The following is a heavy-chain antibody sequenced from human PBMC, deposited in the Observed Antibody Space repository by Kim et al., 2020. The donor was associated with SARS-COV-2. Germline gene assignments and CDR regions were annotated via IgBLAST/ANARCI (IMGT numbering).Heavy chain of an antibody. D-gene: IGHD3-3*01. Sequence: GGSLRLSCAASGFTFSSYSMNWVRQAPGKGLEWVSSISSSSSYIYYADSVKGRFTISRDNAKNSLYLQMNSLRAEDTAVYYCAREERGENVLLFGVAYYYYGMDVWGQGTTVTVSS. CDR2: ISSSSSYI. V-gene: IGHV3-21*01. CDR3: AREERGENVLLFGVAYYYYGMDV. J-gene: IGHJ6*02. CDR1: GFTFSSYS.